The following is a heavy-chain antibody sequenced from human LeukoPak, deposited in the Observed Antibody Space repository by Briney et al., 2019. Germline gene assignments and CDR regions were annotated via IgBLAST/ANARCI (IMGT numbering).Heavy chain of an antibody. CDR3: AKRDNSGSYYFDY. J-gene: IGHJ4*02. CDR1: GFTFGSYS. D-gene: IGHD6-19*01. V-gene: IGHV3-48*01. CDR2: ISSSSSTI. Sequence: GGSLRLSCAASGFTFGSYSMNWVRQAPGKGLEWVSYISSSSSTIYYADSVKGRFTISRDNSKNTLYLQMNGLRAEDTAVYYCAKRDNSGSYYFDYWGQGTLVTVSS.